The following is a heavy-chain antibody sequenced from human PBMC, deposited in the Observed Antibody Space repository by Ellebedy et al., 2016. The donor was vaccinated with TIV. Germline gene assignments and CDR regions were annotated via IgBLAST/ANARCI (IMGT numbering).Heavy chain of an antibody. D-gene: IGHD1-20*01. CDR3: ARLTGTADAGVVAFDI. J-gene: IGHJ3*02. V-gene: IGHV5-51*01. CDR1: GYSFTSYW. Sequence: GESLKISCKGSGYSFTSYWIGWVRQMPGKGLEWMGIIYPGDSDTRYSPSFQGQVTISADKSISTAYLQWSSLKASDTAMYYCARLTGTADAGVVAFDIWGQGTMVTVSS. CDR2: IYPGDSDT.